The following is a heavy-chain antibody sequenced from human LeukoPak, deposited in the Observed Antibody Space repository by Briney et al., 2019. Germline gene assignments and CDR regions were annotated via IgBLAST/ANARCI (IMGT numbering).Heavy chain of an antibody. CDR3: ARGLTMVRGVITETRNWFDP. CDR2: IYHSGST. CDR1: GYSISSGYY. D-gene: IGHD3-10*01. V-gene: IGHV4-38-2*02. J-gene: IGHJ5*02. Sequence: PSETLSLTCTVSGYSISSGYYWGWIRQPPGKGLEWIGTIYHSGSTYFNPSLKSRVTISVDTSKNQFSLKLSSVTAADTAVYYCARGLTMVRGVITETRNWFDPWGQGTLVTVSS.